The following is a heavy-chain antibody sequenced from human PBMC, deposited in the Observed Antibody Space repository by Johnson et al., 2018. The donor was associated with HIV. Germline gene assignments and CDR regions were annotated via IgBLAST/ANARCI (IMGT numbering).Heavy chain of an antibody. CDR1: GFTFSSYG. Sequence: QVQLVESGGGVVQPGGSLRLSCAASGFTFSSYGMHWVRQAPGKGLEWVAFIRYDGSNKYYADSVKGRFTISRDNSKNTLYLQMNTLGAEDTAVYYCAKDRSRLHDAFDIWGQGTMVTVSS. V-gene: IGHV3-30*02. CDR2: IRYDGSNK. J-gene: IGHJ3*02. D-gene: IGHD5-24*01. CDR3: AKDRSRLHDAFDI.